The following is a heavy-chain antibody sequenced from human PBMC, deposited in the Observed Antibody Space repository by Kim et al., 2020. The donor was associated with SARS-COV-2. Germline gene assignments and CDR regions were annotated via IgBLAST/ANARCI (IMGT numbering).Heavy chain of an antibody. CDR2: IKDDGSTT. J-gene: IGHJ3*02. CDR3: ASDRSAAFDI. V-gene: IGHV3-74*01. Sequence: GGSLRLSCAASGFTISSLWMHWVRQAPGKGLVWVSRIKDDGSTTNYAASVKGRFTVSRDNAKNTLYLHMNSRRAEDAAVYYCASDRSAAFDIWGQGTMVTVSS. D-gene: IGHD3-3*01. CDR1: GFTISSLW.